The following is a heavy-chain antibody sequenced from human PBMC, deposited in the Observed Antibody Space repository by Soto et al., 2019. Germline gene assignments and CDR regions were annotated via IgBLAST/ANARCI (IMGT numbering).Heavy chain of an antibody. Sequence: SETLSLTCTVSGGSISSYYWSWIRQPPGKGLEWIGYIYYSGSTNYNPSLKSRVTISVDTSKNQFSLKLSSVTAADTAVYYCARGHGDYDFDYWGQGTLVTVS. V-gene: IGHV4-59*01. CDR1: GGSISSYY. D-gene: IGHD4-17*01. J-gene: IGHJ4*02. CDR3: ARGHGDYDFDY. CDR2: IYYSGST.